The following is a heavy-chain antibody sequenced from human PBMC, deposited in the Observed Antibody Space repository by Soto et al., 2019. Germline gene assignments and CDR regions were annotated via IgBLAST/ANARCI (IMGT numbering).Heavy chain of an antibody. Sequence: EVRLVESGGGLVQPGGSLRLSCAVSGITLESYWMHWVRQSPGKGLVWVARISGDGNITDYAGFVGGRFTMSRDNARDTVFLQMDSLRAEDTSVYYCERSIGRGFDPWGQGTLVIVSS. CDR1: GITLESYW. J-gene: IGHJ5*02. CDR3: ERSIGRGFDP. D-gene: IGHD1-26*01. CDR2: ISGDGNIT. V-gene: IGHV3-74*01.